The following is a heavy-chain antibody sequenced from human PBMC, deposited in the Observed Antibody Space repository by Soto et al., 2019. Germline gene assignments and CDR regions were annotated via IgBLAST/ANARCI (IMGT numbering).Heavy chain of an antibody. D-gene: IGHD2-2*01. CDR2: IKQDGSEK. V-gene: IGHV3-7*04. CDR1: GFTFSSYW. Sequence: GGSLRLSCAASGFTFSSYWMSWVRQAPGKGLEWVANIKQDGSEKYYVDSVKGRFTISRDNAKNSLYLQMNSLRAEDTAVYYCARVGRPAIVVVPAAPIDYWGQGTLVTVSS. J-gene: IGHJ4*02. CDR3: ARVGRPAIVVVPAAPIDY.